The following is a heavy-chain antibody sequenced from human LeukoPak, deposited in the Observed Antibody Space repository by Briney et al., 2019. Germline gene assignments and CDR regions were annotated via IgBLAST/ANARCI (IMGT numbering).Heavy chain of an antibody. J-gene: IGHJ4*02. Sequence: GGSLRLSCAASGFTFTRYAMSWVRQAPGKGLEWVSDINGNGGRPFYADSVKGRFTISRDTSRNTLYLHMNSLRAEDTAVYYCAKDGGSYYSGEIDYWGQGTLVTVSS. CDR2: INGNGGRP. D-gene: IGHD1-26*01. CDR1: GFTFTRYA. CDR3: AKDGGSYYSGEIDY. V-gene: IGHV3-23*01.